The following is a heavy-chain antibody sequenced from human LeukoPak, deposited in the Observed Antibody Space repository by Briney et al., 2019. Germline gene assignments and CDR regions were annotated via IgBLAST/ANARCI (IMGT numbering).Heavy chain of an antibody. Sequence: ASVKVSCKASGYTFTDSFIHWVRQAPGQGPEWMGRMNGNSGVTMYAQTLQDRVTMTRDTSISTAYMGLSRLTSDDTAVYYCARDLSSTSNWEFDYWGQGTLVTVSS. CDR3: ARDLSSTSNWEFDY. CDR2: MNGNSGVT. J-gene: IGHJ4*02. CDR1: GYTFTDSF. D-gene: IGHD7-27*01. V-gene: IGHV1-2*06.